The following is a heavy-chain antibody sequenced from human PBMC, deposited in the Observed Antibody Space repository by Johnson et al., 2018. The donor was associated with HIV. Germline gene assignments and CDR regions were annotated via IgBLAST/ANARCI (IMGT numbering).Heavy chain of an antibody. CDR1: GFTFSSYA. V-gene: IGHV3-30*14. CDR2: ISYDGSNK. CDR3: ARVPDYGDYGDAFDI. Sequence: QVQLVESGGGVVQPGRSLRLSCAASGFTFSSYAMHWVRQAPGKGLEWVAVISYDGSNKYYADSVKGRFTISRDNSKNTLYLQMKSLRAEDPAVYYCARVPDYGDYGDAFDIWGQGTMVTVSS. D-gene: IGHD4-17*01. J-gene: IGHJ3*02.